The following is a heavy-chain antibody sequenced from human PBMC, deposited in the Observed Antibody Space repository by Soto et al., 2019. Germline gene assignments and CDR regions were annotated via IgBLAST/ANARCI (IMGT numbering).Heavy chain of an antibody. V-gene: IGHV1-69*13. Sequence: SVKVSYKTSGGTFSSYAISGVREAPGQGLEWMGGIVPIVDTSTYAQKFQGRVTITADESTSTVYMELSSLRSEDTAVYYCARSIVVVTALDYWGQGTLVTVSS. J-gene: IGHJ4*02. CDR3: ARSIVVVTALDY. CDR2: IVPIVDTS. CDR1: GGTFSSYA. D-gene: IGHD2-21*02.